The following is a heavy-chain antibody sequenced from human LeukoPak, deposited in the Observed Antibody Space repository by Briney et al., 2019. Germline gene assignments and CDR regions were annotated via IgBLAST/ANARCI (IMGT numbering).Heavy chain of an antibody. CDR3: ARSRPAYSYDY. J-gene: IGHJ4*02. Sequence: PGRSLRLSCAASGFTFSSYGMHWVRQAPGKGLEWVAVIWYDGSNKYYADSVKGRFTISRDNSKNTLYLQMNSLRAEDTAVYYCARSRPAYSYDYWGQGTLVTVSS. V-gene: IGHV3-33*08. CDR2: IWYDGSNK. D-gene: IGHD5-18*01. CDR1: GFTFSSYG.